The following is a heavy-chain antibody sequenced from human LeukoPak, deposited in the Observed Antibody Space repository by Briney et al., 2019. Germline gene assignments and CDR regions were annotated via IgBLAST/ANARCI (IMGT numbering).Heavy chain of an antibody. CDR2: INPNSGGT. CDR1: GYTFTGYY. V-gene: IGHV1-2*06. J-gene: IGHJ4*02. Sequence: ASVTVSCKASGYTFTGYYMHWVRQAPGQGLEWMGRINPNSGGTNYAQKFQGSVTMTRDTSISTAYMELSRLRSDDTAVYYCARVPTRIAADRDYWGQGTLVTVSS. D-gene: IGHD6-13*01. CDR3: ARVPTRIAADRDY.